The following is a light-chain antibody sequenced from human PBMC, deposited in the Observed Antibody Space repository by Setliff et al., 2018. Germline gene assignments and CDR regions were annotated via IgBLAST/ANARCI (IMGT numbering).Light chain of an antibody. J-gene: IGLJ1*01. Sequence: QSALTQPASVSGSPGQSITISCTGTSSDVGRYSLISWYQKRPGKAPKLIIYEVNKRPSVVFNRFSGSKSGNTASLTVSGLQAEDEADYYCCSYTGRSYVFGSGTKVTVL. CDR1: SSDVGRYSL. V-gene: IGLV2-23*02. CDR3: CSYTGRSYV. CDR2: EVN.